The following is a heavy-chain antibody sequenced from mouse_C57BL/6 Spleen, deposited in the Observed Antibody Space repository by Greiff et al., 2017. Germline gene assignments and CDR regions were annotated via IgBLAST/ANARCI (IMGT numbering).Heavy chain of an antibody. D-gene: IGHD4-1*01. V-gene: IGHV5-16*01. J-gene: IGHJ2*01. CDR2: INYDGSGT. CDR3: ARSWGYFDY. CDR1: GFTFSDYY. Sequence: EVKLMESEGGLVQPGSSMKLSCTASGFTFSDYYMAWVRQVPEKGLEWVANINYDGSGTYYLDSLKSRFIISRDKAKNTLYLQISSLKSEDTAAYYCARSWGYFDYWGQGTTLTVSS.